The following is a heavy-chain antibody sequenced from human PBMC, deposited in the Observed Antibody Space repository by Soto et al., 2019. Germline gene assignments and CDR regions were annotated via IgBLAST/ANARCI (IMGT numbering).Heavy chain of an antibody. V-gene: IGHV4-34*01. Sequence: SETLSLTCAVYGGSFSGYYWSWIRQPPGKGLEWIGEINHSGSTNYNPSLKSRVTISVDTSKNQFSLKLSSVTAADTAVYYCARGHTASYYYYGMDLWGQGTTVTVSS. CDR3: ARGHTASYYYYGMDL. J-gene: IGHJ6*02. CDR2: INHSGST. CDR1: GGSFSGYY. D-gene: IGHD5-18*01.